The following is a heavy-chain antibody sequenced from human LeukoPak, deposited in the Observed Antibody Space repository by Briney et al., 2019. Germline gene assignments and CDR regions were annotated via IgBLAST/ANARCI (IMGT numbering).Heavy chain of an antibody. CDR3: ASYCSSTSCYVAFDI. Sequence: GGSLRLSCAASGFTVSSNYMSWVRQAPGKGLEWVSVIYSGGSTYYADSVKGRFTISRDNSKNTLYLQMNSLRAEDTAVYYCASYCSSTSCYVAFDIWGQGTMVTVSS. D-gene: IGHD2-2*01. V-gene: IGHV3-53*01. J-gene: IGHJ3*02. CDR1: GFTVSSNY. CDR2: IYSGGST.